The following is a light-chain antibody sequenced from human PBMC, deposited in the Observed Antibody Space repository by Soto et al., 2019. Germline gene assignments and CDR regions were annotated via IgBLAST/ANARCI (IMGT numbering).Light chain of an antibody. CDR3: QTWGTGIHVV. CDR2: LDSDGSH. Sequence: QPVLTQSPSASASLGASVNLTCTLNSGHSSYAIPWHQQQPDKGPRYLMKLDSDGSHTKGVAIPDRFSGSSSGAERYLTISSLQSEDEADYYCQTWGTGIHVVFGGGTKLTVL. J-gene: IGLJ2*01. V-gene: IGLV4-69*01. CDR1: SGHSSYA.